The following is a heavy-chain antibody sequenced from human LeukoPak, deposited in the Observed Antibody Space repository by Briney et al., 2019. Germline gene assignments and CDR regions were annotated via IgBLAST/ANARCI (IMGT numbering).Heavy chain of an antibody. Sequence: ASVKVSCKASGYSFTSNYIHWVRQAPGQGLEWMGMIYPRDGSTSYAQKFQGRVTVTRDTSTSTAYMELRSLRSDDTAVYYCARDYGPFWGYFDYWGQGTLVTVSS. J-gene: IGHJ4*02. CDR1: GYSFTSNY. D-gene: IGHD7-27*01. CDR2: IYPRDGST. CDR3: ARDYGPFWGYFDY. V-gene: IGHV1-46*01.